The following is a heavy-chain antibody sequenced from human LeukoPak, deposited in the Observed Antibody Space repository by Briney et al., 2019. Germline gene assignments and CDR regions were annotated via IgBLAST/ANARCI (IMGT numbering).Heavy chain of an antibody. CDR3: ATPGVAADYYYYGMDV. J-gene: IGHJ6*02. V-gene: IGHV4-38-2*02. CDR1: GYSVSSGYY. CDR2: IYHSGST. D-gene: IGHD2-15*01. Sequence: NPSETLSLTCTVSGYSVSSGYYWGWIRQPPGKGLEWIGSIYHSGSTYYNPSLKSRVTISVDTSKNQFSLKLSSVTAADTAVYYCATPGVAADYYYYGMDVWGQGTTVTVSS.